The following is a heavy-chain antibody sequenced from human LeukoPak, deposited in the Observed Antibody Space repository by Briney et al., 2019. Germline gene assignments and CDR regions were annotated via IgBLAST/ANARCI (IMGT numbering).Heavy chain of an antibody. CDR2: ISSSGSTI. D-gene: IGHD4-17*01. CDR3: ARDRLHYGEYEKTFDY. J-gene: IGHJ4*02. CDR1: GFTFSSYE. Sequence: GGSLRLSCAASGFTFSSYEMNWVRQAPGKGLEWVSYISSSGSTIYYADSVKGRFTISRDNAEKSLYLQMNSLRAEDSAVYYCARDRLHYGEYEKTFDYWGQGTLVTVSS. V-gene: IGHV3-48*03.